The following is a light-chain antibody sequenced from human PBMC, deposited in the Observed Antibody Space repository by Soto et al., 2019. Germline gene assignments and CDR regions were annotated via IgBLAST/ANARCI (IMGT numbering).Light chain of an antibody. CDR2: EAS. Sequence: DIQMTQSPSSLSASVGDRVTITCQASQDISNYLNWYQQQPGKAPKLLIYEASNLETGVPSRFSGSGSGTDFTFTISSLQPEDIATYYCQQYDNLLTFGGGTKVEIK. CDR1: QDISNY. V-gene: IGKV1-33*01. CDR3: QQYDNLLT. J-gene: IGKJ4*01.